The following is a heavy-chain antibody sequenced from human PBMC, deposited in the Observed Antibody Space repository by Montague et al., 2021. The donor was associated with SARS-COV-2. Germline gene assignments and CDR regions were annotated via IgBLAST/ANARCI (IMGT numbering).Heavy chain of an antibody. J-gene: IGHJ4*02. CDR1: GGSLSGHY. V-gene: IGHV4-34*01. D-gene: IGHD3-3*01. CDR3: ARGSSFVTIFGVVITDPLFDY. Sequence: SETLSLTCGVSGGSLSGHYWSWIRQAPGKGLGWIGEISHRGSTKYNQSLKSRVSISIDTSKNHLSLKVRSVTAADTAVYYCARGSSFVTIFGVVITDPLFDYWGQGTLVTVSS. CDR2: ISHRGST.